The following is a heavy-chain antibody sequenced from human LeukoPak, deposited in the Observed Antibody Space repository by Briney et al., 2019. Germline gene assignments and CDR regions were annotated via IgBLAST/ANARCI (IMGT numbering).Heavy chain of an antibody. CDR2: ISYDVSNK. Sequence: PGGSLRLSCAASGFTFSSYAMHWVRQAPGKGLESVALISYDVSNKYYADSVKGRFTISRDNSKNTLYLQMNSLRAEDTAVYYCAKDLKWDLTDGFDYWGQGTLVTVSS. CDR1: GFTFSSYA. D-gene: IGHD1-26*01. V-gene: IGHV3-30*18. J-gene: IGHJ4*02. CDR3: AKDLKWDLTDGFDY.